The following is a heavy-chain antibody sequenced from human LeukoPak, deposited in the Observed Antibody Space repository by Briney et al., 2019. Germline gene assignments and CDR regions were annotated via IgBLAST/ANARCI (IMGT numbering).Heavy chain of an antibody. Sequence: ETLSLTCAVYGGSFSGYYWSWIRQPPGKGLEWIGEINNSGSTNYNPSLKSRVTISVDTSKNQFSLKLSSVTAADTAVYYCATIIAAAGTSRGDWFDPWGQGTLVTVSS. J-gene: IGHJ5*02. D-gene: IGHD6-13*01. CDR2: INNSGST. CDR3: ATIIAAAGTSRGDWFDP. CDR1: GGSFSGYY. V-gene: IGHV4-34*01.